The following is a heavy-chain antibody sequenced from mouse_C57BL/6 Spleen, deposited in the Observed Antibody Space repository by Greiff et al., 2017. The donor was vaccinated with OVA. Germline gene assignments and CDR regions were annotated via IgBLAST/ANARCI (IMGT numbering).Heavy chain of an antibody. J-gene: IGHJ3*01. CDR1: GYTFTDYY. CDR2: INPNNGGT. D-gene: IGHD3-2*02. V-gene: IGHV1-22*01. Sequence: VQLLQSGPELVQPGASVKMSCKASGYTFTDYYMHWVKQSHGKSLEWIGYINPNNGGTSYNQKFKGKATLTVNKSSSTAYMELRSLTSEDSAVYYCTRTQLRSPVAYWGQGTLVTVSA. CDR3: TRTQLRSPVAY.